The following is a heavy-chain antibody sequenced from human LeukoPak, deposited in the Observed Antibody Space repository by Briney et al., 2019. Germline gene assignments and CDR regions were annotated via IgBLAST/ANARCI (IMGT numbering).Heavy chain of an antibody. V-gene: IGHV4-59*01. J-gene: IGHJ3*02. Sequence: SETLSLTCTVSGGSISSYYWSWIRQPPGKGLEWIGYIYYSGSTNYNPSLKSRVTISVDTSKNQFSLKLSSVTAADTAVYYCARVRDDLQAAFDIWGQRTMVTVSS. CDR1: GGSISSYY. CDR2: IYYSGST. D-gene: IGHD3-3*01. CDR3: ARVRDDLQAAFDI.